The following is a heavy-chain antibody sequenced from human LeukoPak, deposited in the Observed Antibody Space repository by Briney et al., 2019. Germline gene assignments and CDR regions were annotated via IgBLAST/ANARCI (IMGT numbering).Heavy chain of an antibody. Sequence: SQTLSLTCTVSGGSISSGGYYLSWIRQPAGKGLEWIGRMYTSGSTNYNPSLKSRVTISVDTSKNQFSLKLSSVTAADTAVYYCAREDPYCNGGSCYANVFDIWGQGTMVTVSS. CDR2: MYTSGST. V-gene: IGHV4-61*02. J-gene: IGHJ3*02. CDR3: AREDPYCNGGSCYANVFDI. D-gene: IGHD2-15*01. CDR1: GGSISSGGYY.